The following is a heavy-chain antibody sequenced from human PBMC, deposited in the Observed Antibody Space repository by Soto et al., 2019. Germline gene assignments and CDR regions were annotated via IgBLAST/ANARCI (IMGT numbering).Heavy chain of an antibody. CDR2: ISYDGSNK. J-gene: IGHJ6*02. CDR1: GFTFSSYA. Sequence: GGSLRLSCAASGFTFSSYAMHWVRQAPGKGLEWVAVISYDGSNKYYADSVKGRFTISRDNSKNTLYLQMNSLRAEDTAVYYCARDGNGSGSYYNYYYYGMDVWGQGTTVTVSS. V-gene: IGHV3-30-3*01. CDR3: ARDGNGSGSYYNYYYYGMDV. D-gene: IGHD3-10*01.